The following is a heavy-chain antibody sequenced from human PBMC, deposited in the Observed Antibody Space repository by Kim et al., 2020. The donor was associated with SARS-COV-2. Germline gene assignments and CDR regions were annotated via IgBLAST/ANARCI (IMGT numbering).Heavy chain of an antibody. J-gene: IGHJ3*02. Sequence: ATYAQKFQGRVTITAEEATSTAYMELSSLRSEDTAVYYCARTITMVRGVPFDIWGQGTMVTVSS. CDR3: ARTITMVRGVPFDI. D-gene: IGHD3-10*01. CDR2: A. V-gene: IGHV1-69*01.